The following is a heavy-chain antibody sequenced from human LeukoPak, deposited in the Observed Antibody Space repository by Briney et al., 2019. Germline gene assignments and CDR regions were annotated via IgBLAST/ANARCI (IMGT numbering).Heavy chain of an antibody. J-gene: IGHJ6*02. Sequence: ASVKVSCKPSGYTFTSYVISWVRQAPRQGLEWMGWISAYNGNTNYAQKLQGRVTMTTDTSTSTAYMELRSLRSDDTAVYYCARRGGATISHYYYGMDVWGQGTTVTVSS. D-gene: IGHD1-26*01. V-gene: IGHV1-18*01. CDR1: GYTFTSYV. CDR2: ISAYNGNT. CDR3: ARRGGATISHYYYGMDV.